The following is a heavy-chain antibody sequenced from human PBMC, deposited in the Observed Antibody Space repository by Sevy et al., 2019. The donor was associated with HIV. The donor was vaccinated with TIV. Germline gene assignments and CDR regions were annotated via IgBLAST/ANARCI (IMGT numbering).Heavy chain of an antibody. J-gene: IGHJ4*02. Sequence: SETLSLTCTVSGGSIRNYSWTWIRQPPGKGLEWIAYTNYSGSTNYNPSLKTRLTISLDTSKNQFSLNLSSVTAADTAVYYCARESIGAVGDFDYWGQGTLVTVSS. CDR1: GGSIRNYS. CDR2: TNYSGST. CDR3: ARESIGAVGDFDY. D-gene: IGHD6-13*01. V-gene: IGHV4-59*01.